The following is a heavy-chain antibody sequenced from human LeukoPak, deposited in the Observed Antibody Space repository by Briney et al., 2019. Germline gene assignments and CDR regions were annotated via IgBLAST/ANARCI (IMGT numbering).Heavy chain of an antibody. CDR1: GFTFSSYA. J-gene: IGHJ4*02. D-gene: IGHD6-13*01. CDR2: ISGSGGST. Sequence: GGSLRLSCAASGFTFSSYAMSWVRQAPGKGLEWVSAISGSGGSTYYADSVKGRFTISRDTSKNPLYLQMNSLRAAHTALYYCAKDRVIAAAATLFDYWGQATLVTVSS. V-gene: IGHV3-23*01. CDR3: AKDRVIAAAATLFDY.